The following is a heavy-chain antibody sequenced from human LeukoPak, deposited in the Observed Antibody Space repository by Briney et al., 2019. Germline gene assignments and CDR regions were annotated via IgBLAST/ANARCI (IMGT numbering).Heavy chain of an antibody. CDR1: GFTFSSYE. CDR2: ISSSGSTI. J-gene: IGHJ6*03. V-gene: IGHV3-48*03. CDR3: AREGGVYYYYMDV. D-gene: IGHD2-15*01. Sequence: PGGSLRLSCAASGFTFSSYEMNWVRQAPGKGLEWVSYISSSGSTIYYADSVKGRFTISRDNAKNSLYLQMNSLRAEDTAVYYCAREGGVYYYYMDVWGKGTTVTVSS.